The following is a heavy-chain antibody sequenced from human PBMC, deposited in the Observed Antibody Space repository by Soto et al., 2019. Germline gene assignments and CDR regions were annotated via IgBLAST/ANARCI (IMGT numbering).Heavy chain of an antibody. Sequence: PSETLSLTCTVSGGSISSSSYYWVWIRQPPGKGLEWIGNVYYGGSTYYNPSLKSRVTISVETSKSQFSLKLSSVTAADTAVYYCAGGDYYHSSGYYFYYYTMDVWGQGTTVTVS. V-gene: IGHV4-39*01. CDR3: AGGDYYHSSGYYFYYYTMDV. D-gene: IGHD3-22*01. J-gene: IGHJ6*02. CDR2: VYYGGST. CDR1: GGSISSSSYY.